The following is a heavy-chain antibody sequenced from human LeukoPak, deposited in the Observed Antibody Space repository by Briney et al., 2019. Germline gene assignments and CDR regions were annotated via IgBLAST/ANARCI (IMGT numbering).Heavy chain of an antibody. CDR2: IYYSGST. CDR3: ARHDSSGYYYYGMDV. D-gene: IGHD3-22*01. CDR1: GGSISSYY. V-gene: IGHV4-59*08. Sequence: SEPLSLTFTVSGGSISSYYWSWIRPPPGKGLEWIGYIYYSGSTNYNPSLKSRVTISVDTSKNQFSLKLSSVTAADTAVYYCARHDSSGYYYYGMDVWGQGTTVTVSS. J-gene: IGHJ6*02.